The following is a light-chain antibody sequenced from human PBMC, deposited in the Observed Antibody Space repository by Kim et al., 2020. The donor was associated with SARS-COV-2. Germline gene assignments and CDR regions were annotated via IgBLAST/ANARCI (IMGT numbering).Light chain of an antibody. CDR3: QAWDSSTGGYV. J-gene: IGLJ1*01. CDR2: QDS. CDR1: KLGDKY. Sequence: SYELTQPPSVSVSPGQTASITCSGDKLGDKYSCWYQQKPGQSPVLVIYQDSKRPSGIPERFSGSNSGNTATLTISGTQAMDEADYYCQAWDSSTGGYVFGTGTQVTVL. V-gene: IGLV3-1*01.